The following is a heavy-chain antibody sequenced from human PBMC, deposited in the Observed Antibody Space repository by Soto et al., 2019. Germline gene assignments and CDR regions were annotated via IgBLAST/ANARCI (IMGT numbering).Heavy chain of an antibody. CDR3: VVIEAAGTFGAFDI. V-gene: IGHV3-53*01. CDR2: IYSGGST. J-gene: IGHJ3*02. CDR1: GFTVSSNY. D-gene: IGHD6-13*01. Sequence: EVQLVESGGGLIQPGGSLRLSCAASGFTVSSNYMSWVRQAPGKGLEWVSVIYSGGSTYYADSVKGRFTISRDNSKNTLYLQMNSLRAEDTAVYYCVVIEAAGTFGAFDIWGQGTMVTVSS.